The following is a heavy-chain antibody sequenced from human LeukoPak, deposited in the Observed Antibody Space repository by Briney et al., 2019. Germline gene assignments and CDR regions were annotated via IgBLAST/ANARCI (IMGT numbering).Heavy chain of an antibody. V-gene: IGHV7-4-1*02. CDR1: GYTFSSYA. Sequence: ASVKVPCKASGYTFSSYAMNWVRQAPGQGLEWMGWINTNTGNPTYAQGFTGRFVFFLDTSVSTAYLQISSLKAEDTAVYYCAVTTVPYYFDYWGQGTLVTVSS. CDR3: AVTTVPYYFDY. CDR2: INTNTGNP. J-gene: IGHJ4*02. D-gene: IGHD4-17*01.